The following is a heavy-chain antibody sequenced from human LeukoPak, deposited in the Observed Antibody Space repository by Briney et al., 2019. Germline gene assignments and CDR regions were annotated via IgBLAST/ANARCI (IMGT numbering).Heavy chain of an antibody. D-gene: IGHD4-11*01. Sequence: PGGSLGLSCAASGFTFSSYGMHWVRQAPGKGLEWVAVIWYDGSNKYYADSVKGRFTISRDNSKNTLFLQMNSLRTEDTAVYFCARWGNDYSQFDSWGQGTLVTVS. V-gene: IGHV3-33*01. CDR2: IWYDGSNK. CDR3: ARWGNDYSQFDS. J-gene: IGHJ4*02. CDR1: GFTFSSYG.